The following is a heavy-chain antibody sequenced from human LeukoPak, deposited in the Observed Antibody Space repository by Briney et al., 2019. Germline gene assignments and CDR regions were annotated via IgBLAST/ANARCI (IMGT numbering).Heavy chain of an antibody. D-gene: IGHD6-19*01. Sequence: GGSLRLSCAASGFTFSTYAMSWVRQAPGKGLEWVSTFTGGEGITHYADSVKGRFTIPRDNSKNTLYLQMNSLRVEGTAVYYCAKDMGRGWCYFDYWGQGTLVTVSS. CDR2: FTGGEGIT. J-gene: IGHJ4*02. CDR1: GFTFSTYA. CDR3: AKDMGRGWCYFDY. V-gene: IGHV3-23*01.